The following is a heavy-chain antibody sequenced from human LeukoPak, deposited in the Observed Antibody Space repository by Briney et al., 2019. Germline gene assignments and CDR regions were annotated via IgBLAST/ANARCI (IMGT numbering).Heavy chain of an antibody. Sequence: SETLSLTCTVSGGSISSSSYYWGWIRQPPGKGLEWIGSIYYSGSTYYNPSLKSRVTISVDTSKNQFSLKLSSVTAADTAVYYCARRETTDAFDIWGQGTMVTVSS. CDR1: GGSISSSSYY. V-gene: IGHV4-39*07. CDR3: ARRETTDAFDI. CDR2: IYYSGST. J-gene: IGHJ3*02. D-gene: IGHD1-14*01.